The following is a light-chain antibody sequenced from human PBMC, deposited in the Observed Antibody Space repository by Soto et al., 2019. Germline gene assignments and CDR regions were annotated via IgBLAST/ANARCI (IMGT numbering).Light chain of an antibody. J-gene: IGKJ1*01. V-gene: IGKV1-5*03. Sequence: DIQMTQFPSALSASVGDRVTITCRASQSFNIWLAWYQQKPGKAPKLLISEASTVETGVPARFSGSGSGTQFTLTISSLQPDDLATYYCQQYNNFWTFGQGTKVQIK. CDR1: QSFNIW. CDR2: EAS. CDR3: QQYNNFWT.